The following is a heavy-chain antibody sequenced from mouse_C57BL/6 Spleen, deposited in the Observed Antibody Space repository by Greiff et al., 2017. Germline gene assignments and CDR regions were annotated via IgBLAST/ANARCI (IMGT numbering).Heavy chain of an antibody. J-gene: IGHJ4*01. CDR3: ARRYGSRGDYAMDY. Sequence: QVQLQQPGAELVMPGASVKLSCKASGYTFTSYWMHWVKQRPGQGLEWIGEIDPSDSYTNYNQKFKGKSTLTVDKSSSTAYMQLSSLTSEDSAVYYCARRYGSRGDYAMDYWGQGTSVTVSS. D-gene: IGHD1-1*01. V-gene: IGHV1-69*01. CDR2: IDPSDSYT. CDR1: GYTFTSYW.